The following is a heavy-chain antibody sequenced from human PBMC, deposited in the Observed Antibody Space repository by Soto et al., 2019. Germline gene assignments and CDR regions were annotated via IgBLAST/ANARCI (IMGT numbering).Heavy chain of an antibody. CDR3: ARQSYSSGKAFDC. J-gene: IGHJ4*02. CDR2: ISTTSTAM. D-gene: IGHD3-10*01. Sequence: GGSLRLSCAASGFTFSTYDMNWVRQAPGKGLEWVSFISTTSTAMYYADSVKGRFTISRDNAKNSLYLQMNSLRDEDTAMYYCARQSYSSGKAFDCWGQGTLVTVSS. V-gene: IGHV3-48*02. CDR1: GFTFSTYD.